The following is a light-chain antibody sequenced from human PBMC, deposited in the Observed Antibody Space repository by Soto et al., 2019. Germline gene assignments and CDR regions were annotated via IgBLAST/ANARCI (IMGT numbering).Light chain of an antibody. V-gene: IGKV3-20*01. CDR1: QSVGRDY. J-gene: IGKJ4*01. Sequence: EIVLTQSPGTLSLSPGDRATLSCRVSQSVGRDYLAWFQHKGGQAPRLLVHGASNRATGIPDRFSGSGSGTDFTLIISRLEPEDFAVYYCHQYATDPLTFGGGTKVEI. CDR2: GAS. CDR3: HQYATDPLT.